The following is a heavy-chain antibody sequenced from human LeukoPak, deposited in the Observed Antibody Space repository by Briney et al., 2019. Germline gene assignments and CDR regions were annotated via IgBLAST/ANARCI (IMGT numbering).Heavy chain of an antibody. CDR3: ARARGNYYAADYYYYMDV. V-gene: IGHV1-69*01. J-gene: IGHJ6*03. CDR2: IIPIFGTA. Sequence: WASVKVSCKASGGTFSSYAISWVRQAPGQGLEWMGGIIPIFGTANYAQKFQGRVTITADESTSTAYMELSSLRSEDTAVYYCARARGNYYAADYYYYMDVWGKGTTVTISS. CDR1: GGTFSSYA. D-gene: IGHD3-10*01.